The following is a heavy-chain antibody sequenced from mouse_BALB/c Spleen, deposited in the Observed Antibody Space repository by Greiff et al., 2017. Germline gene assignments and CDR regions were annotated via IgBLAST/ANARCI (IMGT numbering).Heavy chain of an antibody. CDR1: GYPFTSYT. CDR2: INPSSGYT. V-gene: IGHV1-4*01. Sequence: QVQLKESGAELARPGASVKMSCKASGYPFTSYTMHWVKQRPGQGLEWIGYINPSSGYTNYNQKFKDKATLTADKSSSTAYMQLSSLTSEDSAVYDCARSDGYLVGYAMDYWGQGTSVTVSS. D-gene: IGHD2-3*01. J-gene: IGHJ4*01. CDR3: ARSDGYLVGYAMDY.